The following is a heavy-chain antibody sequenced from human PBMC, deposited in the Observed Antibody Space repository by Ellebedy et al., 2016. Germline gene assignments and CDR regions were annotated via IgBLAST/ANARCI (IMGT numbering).Heavy chain of an antibody. CDR1: GVSLRSGGDY. CDR2: IYYSGTT. D-gene: IGHD5-24*01. Sequence: SETLSLTCTVSGVSLRSGGDYWSWVRQLPGKGLEWIGYIYYSGTTHYNPSLKSRLTISVDTSKNQFSLKLTSVTAADTAVYYCARGQSSFHYWGQGTLVTVSS. J-gene: IGHJ4*02. V-gene: IGHV4-31*03. CDR3: ARGQSSFHY.